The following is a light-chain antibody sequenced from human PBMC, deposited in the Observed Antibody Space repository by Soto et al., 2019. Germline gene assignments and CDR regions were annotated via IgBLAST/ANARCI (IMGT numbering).Light chain of an antibody. V-gene: IGKV1-8*01. Sequence: PSSLSASTGDRVTITCRASQGISSYLAWYQQKPGKAPKLLIFDASSLESGVPSRFSGSGSGTEFTLTISSLQPDDFATYYCQQYNSYSKTFGQGTKVDIK. CDR2: DAS. CDR1: QGISSY. J-gene: IGKJ1*01. CDR3: QQYNSYSKT.